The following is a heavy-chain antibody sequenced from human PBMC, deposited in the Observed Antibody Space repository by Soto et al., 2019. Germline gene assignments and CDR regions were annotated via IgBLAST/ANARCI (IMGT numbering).Heavy chain of an antibody. V-gene: IGHV4-39*01. CDR1: AGSISSSRYF. J-gene: IGHJ5*01. D-gene: IGHD1-26*01. Sequence: PSETLSLTCSVSAGSISSSRYFWGWILQPPGKGLEWIGSIYYTGSTYYNPSLKSRGTGSLDTSKNQFSLKLSSVTAADTAVYYCARNPTMWERHRGWLDFWGQGSLVTVSS. CDR2: IYYTGST. CDR3: ARNPTMWERHRGWLDF.